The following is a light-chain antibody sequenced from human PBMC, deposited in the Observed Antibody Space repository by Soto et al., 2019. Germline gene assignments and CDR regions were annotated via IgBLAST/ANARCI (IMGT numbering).Light chain of an antibody. CDR2: EVS. Sequence: QSALTQPASVSGSPGQSITISCTGTSSDIGGYKSVSWYQQHPGKAPKLMIYEVSNRPSGVSNRFSGSKSGNTGSLTISGLQAEDEADYYCSSYTSSSTVVFGGGTQLTVL. CDR3: SSYTSSSTVV. V-gene: IGLV2-14*01. CDR1: SSDIGGYKS. J-gene: IGLJ2*01.